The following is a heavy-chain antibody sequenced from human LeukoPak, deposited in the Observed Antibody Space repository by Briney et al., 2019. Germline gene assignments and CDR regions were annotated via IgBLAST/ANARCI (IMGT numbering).Heavy chain of an antibody. Sequence: GGSLRLSCAASGFTFSSYAMHWVRQAPGKGLEWVAVISYDGSNKYYADSVKGRFTISRDNSKNTLYLQMNSLRAEDTAVYYCARDLSAAFDFWGQGVLVTVSS. J-gene: IGHJ4*02. V-gene: IGHV3-30-3*01. D-gene: IGHD6-19*01. CDR3: ARDLSAAFDF. CDR2: ISYDGSNK. CDR1: GFTFSSYA.